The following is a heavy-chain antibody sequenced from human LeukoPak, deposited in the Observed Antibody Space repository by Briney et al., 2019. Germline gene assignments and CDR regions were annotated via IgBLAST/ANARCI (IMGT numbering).Heavy chain of an antibody. CDR1: GGSISSYY. Sequence: SETLCLTCAGPGGSISSYYWSWFRQPPGKGLEWVGYIYYSGSTNYNPSLKSRVTISVDTSKNQFSLKLSSVTAADTAVYYCARRDWSGAPMDVWGKGTTVTVSS. J-gene: IGHJ6*03. CDR3: ARRDWSGAPMDV. D-gene: IGHD3-3*01. CDR2: IYYSGST. V-gene: IGHV4-59*01.